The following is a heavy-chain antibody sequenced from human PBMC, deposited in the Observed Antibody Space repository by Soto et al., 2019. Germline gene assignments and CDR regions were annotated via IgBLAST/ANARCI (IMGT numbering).Heavy chain of an antibody. CDR3: AKDQRWNGEFCH. V-gene: IGHV3-30*18. CDR1: GLTFSSYG. Sequence: GGSLRLSCAASGLTFSSYGMHWVRQAPGKGLEWVAVISYDGNNKYYADSVKGRFTISRDNSNNTLYLQMNSLRAEDTAVYYCAKDQRWNGEFCHWGQGTLVTVSS. D-gene: IGHD1-1*01. J-gene: IGHJ4*02. CDR2: ISYDGNNK.